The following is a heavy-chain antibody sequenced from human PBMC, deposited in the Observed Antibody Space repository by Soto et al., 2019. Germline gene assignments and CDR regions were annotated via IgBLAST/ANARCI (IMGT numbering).Heavy chain of an antibody. Sequence: GGSLRLSCAASGFTFSDYYMSWIRQAPGKGLEWVSYISSSGSTIYYADSVKGRFTISRDNAKNSLYLQMNSLRAEDTAVYYCARERDYYGSGSLTMDVWGKGTTVTVSS. J-gene: IGHJ6*03. CDR1: GFTFSDYY. CDR3: ARERDYYGSGSLTMDV. V-gene: IGHV3-11*01. D-gene: IGHD3-10*01. CDR2: ISSSGSTI.